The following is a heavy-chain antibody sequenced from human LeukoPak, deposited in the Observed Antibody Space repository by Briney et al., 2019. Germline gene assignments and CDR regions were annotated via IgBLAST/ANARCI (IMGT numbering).Heavy chain of an antibody. J-gene: IGHJ4*02. CDR3: ARGTAATAGIDY. CDR2: IITDGSST. D-gene: IGHD6-13*01. Sequence: PGGPLRLSCAASGFTFSSYWMHWVRQAPGKGLVWVSHIITDGSSTTYGDSAKGRFTVSRDNAKNTLFLQMNSLRVEDTAVYYCARGTAATAGIDYWGQGTLVAVSS. V-gene: IGHV3-74*01. CDR1: GFTFSSYW.